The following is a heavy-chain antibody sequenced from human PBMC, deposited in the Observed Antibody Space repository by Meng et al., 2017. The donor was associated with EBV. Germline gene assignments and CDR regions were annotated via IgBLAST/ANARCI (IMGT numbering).Heavy chain of an antibody. CDR3: ASAEHYGDYVFEY. J-gene: IGHJ4*02. CDR1: RGLLRSVA. Sequence: QVQLVQSVAAGEQPWSSVKVSGKTSRGLLRSVAISWVRLVSGQGLEWMGGISPLFHTTNYAQKFQGRLHIIADESSATTYMELSSLRSEDTAIYYCASAEHYGDYVFEYWGQGTLVTVSS. CDR2: ISPLFHTT. V-gene: IGHV1-69*01. D-gene: IGHD4-17*01.